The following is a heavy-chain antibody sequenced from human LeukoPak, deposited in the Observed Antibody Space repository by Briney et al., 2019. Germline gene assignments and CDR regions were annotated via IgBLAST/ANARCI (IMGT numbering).Heavy chain of an antibody. Sequence: PGGSLRLSCAASGFTFSGSAMRWVRQASGKGLEWVGRIRSKANSYTTAYAAPVKGRFTISRDDSKNTAYLQMNSLKTEDTAVYYCTQAAAGTVDYWGQGTLVTVSS. V-gene: IGHV3-73*01. J-gene: IGHJ4*02. CDR1: GFTFSGSA. D-gene: IGHD6-13*01. CDR3: TQAAAGTVDY. CDR2: IRSKANSYTT.